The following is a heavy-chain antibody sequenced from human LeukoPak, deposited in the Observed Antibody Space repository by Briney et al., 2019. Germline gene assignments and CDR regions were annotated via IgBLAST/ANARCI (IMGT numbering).Heavy chain of an antibody. J-gene: IGHJ4*02. CDR1: GFTFSSYV. Sequence: PGRSLRLSCAASGFTFSSYVMHWVRQAPGKGLEWVAFIRFDGSNEYYADSVKGRFTISRDNSKNTLSLQMNSLRAEDTAVYYCAKGANLRYFDWLHFDYWGQGTLVTVSS. CDR2: IRFDGSNE. CDR3: AKGANLRYFDWLHFDY. V-gene: IGHV3-30*02. D-gene: IGHD3-9*01.